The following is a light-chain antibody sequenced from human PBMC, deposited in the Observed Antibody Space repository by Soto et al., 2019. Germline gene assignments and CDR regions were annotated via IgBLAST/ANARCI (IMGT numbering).Light chain of an antibody. CDR2: GAS. Sequence: ESVLTHSPGTLSLSPGEIATLSCRVSQSVSSSYLAGYQQKPGQAPRLLIYGASSRATGIPDRFSGSGSGTEFTLTISSLQSEDFAVYYCQQYNNWPLTFGQGTKVDIK. J-gene: IGKJ1*01. CDR3: QQYNNWPLT. V-gene: IGKV3-20*01. CDR1: QSVSSSY.